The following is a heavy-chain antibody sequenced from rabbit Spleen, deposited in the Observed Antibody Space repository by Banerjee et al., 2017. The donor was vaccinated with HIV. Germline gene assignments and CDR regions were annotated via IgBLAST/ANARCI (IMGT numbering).Heavy chain of an antibody. J-gene: IGHJ4*01. Sequence: QEQLVESGGGLVQPGGSLKLSCKASGFDFSNYGVSWVRQAPGKGLEWIACIDTGSSGFTYFATWAKGRFTISKTSSTTVTLQMTSLTAADTATYFCARDPAGREDFNLWGPGTLVTVS. D-gene: IGHD4-2*01. V-gene: IGHV1S45*01. CDR3: ARDPAGREDFNL. CDR2: IDTGSSGFT. CDR1: GFDFSNYG.